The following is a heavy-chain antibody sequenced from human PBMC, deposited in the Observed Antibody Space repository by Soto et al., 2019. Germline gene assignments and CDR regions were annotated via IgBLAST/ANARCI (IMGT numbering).Heavy chain of an antibody. Sequence: ASVKVSCKASGYTFTSYYMHWVRQAPGQGLEWMGIINPSGGSTSYAQKFQGRVTMTRDTSTSAVYMELSSLRSEDTAVYYCARGSLAYCGGDCYSFYYYGMDVWGQGTTVTVSS. V-gene: IGHV1-46*01. J-gene: IGHJ6*02. CDR2: INPSGGST. D-gene: IGHD2-21*02. CDR1: GYTFTSYY. CDR3: ARGSLAYCGGDCYSFYYYGMDV.